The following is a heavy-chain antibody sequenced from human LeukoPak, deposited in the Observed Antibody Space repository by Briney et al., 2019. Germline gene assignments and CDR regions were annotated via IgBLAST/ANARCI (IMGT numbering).Heavy chain of an antibody. V-gene: IGHV4-39*01. CDR1: GGSISSSSYF. CDR2: IYYSGST. D-gene: IGHD2-2*01. Sequence: TPSETLSLTCTVSGGSISSSSYFWGWIRQPPGKGLEWIGSIYYSGSTYYDPSLKSRVTISVDTSKNQFSLKLSSVTAADTAVYYCARHELSTSCPYFDYWGQGTLVTVSS. CDR3: ARHELSTSCPYFDY. J-gene: IGHJ4*02.